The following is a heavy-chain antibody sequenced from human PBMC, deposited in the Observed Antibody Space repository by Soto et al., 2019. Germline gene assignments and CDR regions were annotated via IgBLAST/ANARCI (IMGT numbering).Heavy chain of an antibody. Sequence: EVQLLESGGGLVQPGGSLRLSCAASGFTFSSYAMSWVRQAPGKGLEWVSAISGSGGSTYYGDSVKGRFTISRDNSKNTLYLQMNSLRAEDTAVYYCATRPDSYGFYFDYWGQGTLVTVSS. CDR2: ISGSGGST. V-gene: IGHV3-23*01. CDR1: GFTFSSYA. J-gene: IGHJ4*02. D-gene: IGHD5-18*01. CDR3: ATRPDSYGFYFDY.